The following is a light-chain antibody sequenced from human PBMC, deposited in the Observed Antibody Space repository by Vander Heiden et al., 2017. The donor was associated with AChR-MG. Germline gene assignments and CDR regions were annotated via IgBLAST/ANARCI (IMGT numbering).Light chain of an antibody. Sequence: QSALTQSASVSGSPGQSITISCAGISSDVSGNYYLSWYQQHPGKAPKLMIYDVNNRPSGVSNRFSGSKSGNTASLTISGLQAEDEADYYCSSYTTRNTWVFGGGTKLTVL. CDR2: DVN. CDR3: SSYTTRNTWV. V-gene: IGLV2-14*01. CDR1: SSDVSGNYY. J-gene: IGLJ3*02.